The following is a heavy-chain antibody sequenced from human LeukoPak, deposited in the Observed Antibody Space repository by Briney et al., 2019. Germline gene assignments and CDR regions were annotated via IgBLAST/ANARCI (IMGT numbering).Heavy chain of an antibody. J-gene: IGHJ3*01. CDR1: GGFFSGYY. Sequence: SESLSLTCAVYGGFFSGYYWSWIRQPAGEGLEWIGEINHSGSTNYNPSLKSRVTISVDTSKNQFSLKLSSVTAADTAVYYCAREYSSSSGKNAFDVWGQGTMVTVSS. D-gene: IGHD6-6*01. CDR3: AREYSSSSGKNAFDV. CDR2: INHSGST. V-gene: IGHV4-34*01.